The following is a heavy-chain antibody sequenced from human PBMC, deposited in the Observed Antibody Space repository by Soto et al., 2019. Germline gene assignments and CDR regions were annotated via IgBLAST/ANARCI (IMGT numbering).Heavy chain of an antibody. V-gene: IGHV3-74*01. J-gene: IGHJ4*02. Sequence: EVQLVESGGGLVQPGGSLRLSCAASGFTFSSYWMHWVRQVPEKGLVWDSRINSDGSITNYADAVKGRFTISRDNVKNTLYLQMNSLRAEDTAVYYCVRYPRSVGGSYRPDYWGQGTLVTVSS. D-gene: IGHD3-16*02. CDR3: VRYPRSVGGSYRPDY. CDR1: GFTFSSYW. CDR2: INSDGSIT.